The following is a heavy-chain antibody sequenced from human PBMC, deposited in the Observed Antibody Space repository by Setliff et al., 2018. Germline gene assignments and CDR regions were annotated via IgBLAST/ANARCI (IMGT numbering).Heavy chain of an antibody. CDR1: GFTFSSYA. V-gene: IGHV3-23*01. CDR2: LNDVGHNT. Sequence: QPGGSLRLSCAASGFTFSSYAMSWVRQAPGKGLEWVSGLNDVGHNTYYADSVKGRFTISRDNSKNTLYLQMNSLRAEDAAVYYCAKHVLSSGWPNDAFDFWGQGTMVTVSS. D-gene: IGHD6-25*01. CDR3: AKHVLSSGWPNDAFDF. J-gene: IGHJ3*01.